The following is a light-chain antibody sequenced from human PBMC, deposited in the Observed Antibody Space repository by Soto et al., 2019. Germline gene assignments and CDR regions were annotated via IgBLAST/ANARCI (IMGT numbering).Light chain of an antibody. V-gene: IGKV3-15*01. CDR3: QQYNKWPLT. CDR1: QSVISSN. J-gene: IGKJ4*01. CDR2: DTS. Sequence: EIVMTQSPATLSVSPGERATLSCRASQSVISSNLAWYQQKPGQAPRLLIYDTSTRATGIPARFSGSGSGTESTLTISSLQSEDFAVYHCQQYNKWPLTFGGGTRWIS.